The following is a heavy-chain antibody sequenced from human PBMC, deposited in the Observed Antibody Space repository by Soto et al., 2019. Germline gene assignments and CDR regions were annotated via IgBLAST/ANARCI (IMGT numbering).Heavy chain of an antibody. Sequence: SETLSLTCTVSGGSISSSSYYWGWIRQPPGKGLEWIGSTYYSGSTYYNPSLKSRVTISVDTSKNQFSLKLSSVTAADTAVYYCARRYYDFWSGLLSGYYFDYWGQGTLVTVSS. CDR3: ARRYYDFWSGLLSGYYFDY. CDR2: TYYSGST. J-gene: IGHJ4*02. CDR1: GGSISSSSYY. V-gene: IGHV4-39*01. D-gene: IGHD3-3*01.